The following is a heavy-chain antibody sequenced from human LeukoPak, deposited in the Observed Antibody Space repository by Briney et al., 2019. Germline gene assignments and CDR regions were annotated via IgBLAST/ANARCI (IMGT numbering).Heavy chain of an antibody. CDR2: ISAYNGNT. CDR3: ARRGVCSSTSCYRNSPYFDY. Sequence: ASVNVSCKASGYTFTIYGISWVRHAPAQGLEWMGWISAYNGNTNYAQKLQGRVTMTTDTSTSTAYMELRSLRSDDTAVYYCARRGVCSSTSCYRNSPYFDYWGQGTLVTVSS. J-gene: IGHJ4*02. D-gene: IGHD2-2*02. CDR1: GYTFTIYG. V-gene: IGHV1-18*01.